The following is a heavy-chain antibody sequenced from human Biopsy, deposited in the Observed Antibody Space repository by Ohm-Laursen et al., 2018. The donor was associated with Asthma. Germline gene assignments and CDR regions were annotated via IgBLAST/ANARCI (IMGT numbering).Heavy chain of an antibody. V-gene: IGHV3-53*01. J-gene: IGHJ4*01. Sequence: SLRLSCAASGFAVSRNHTFWVRQAPGKGLERGSVSYSGGTSHTADSVRGRFTISRDYSKNTLYLQMHSLRAADTAVYYCARGDSSSWSHYYFDYWGQGTLVTVSS. CDR3: ARGDSSSWSHYYFDY. CDR1: GFAVSRNH. CDR2: SYSGGTS. D-gene: IGHD6-13*01.